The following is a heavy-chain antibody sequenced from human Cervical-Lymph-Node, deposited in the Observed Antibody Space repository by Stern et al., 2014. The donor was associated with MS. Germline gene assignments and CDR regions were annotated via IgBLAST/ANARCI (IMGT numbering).Heavy chain of an antibody. CDR3: ARQTTAWASDV. V-gene: IGHV5-51*01. D-gene: IGHD1-14*01. Sequence: EVQLVESGAELIRPGESLEISCKGSGFKFSIYWIAWVRQMPGKGLEWMGFIYPVYSETRYSPSFQGQVTMSADKSTSTAYLQWSSLNASDTAMYFCARQTTAWASDVWGQGTLVTVSS. CDR1: GFKFSIYW. CDR2: IYPVYSET. J-gene: IGHJ4*02.